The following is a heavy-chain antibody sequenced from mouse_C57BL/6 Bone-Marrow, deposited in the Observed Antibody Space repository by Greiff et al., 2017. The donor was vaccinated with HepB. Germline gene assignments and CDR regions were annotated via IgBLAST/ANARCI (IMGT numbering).Heavy chain of an antibody. CDR3: ARGYSYFDY. CDR1: GFTFSDYG. J-gene: IGHJ2*01. Sequence: EVQLVESGGGLVKPGGSLKLSCAASGFTFSDYGMHWVRQAPEKGLEWVAYISSGSSTIYYADTVKGRFTISRDNAKNTLFLRMTSLRSEDTAMYYCARGYSYFDYWGQGTTLTVSS. V-gene: IGHV5-17*01. CDR2: ISSGSSTI.